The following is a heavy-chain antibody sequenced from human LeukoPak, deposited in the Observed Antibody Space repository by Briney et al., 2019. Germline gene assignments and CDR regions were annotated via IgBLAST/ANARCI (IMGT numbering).Heavy chain of an antibody. Sequence: SETLSLTCTVSGGSISSYYWSWIRQSPGKGLEWIGYIYYSGSTNYNPSLKSRVTISVDTSKNQFSLNLNSVTAADTAVYYCARSGTYYNNWFDPWGQGTLVTVSS. CDR1: GGSISSYY. D-gene: IGHD3-10*01. CDR2: IYYSGST. V-gene: IGHV4-59*08. J-gene: IGHJ5*02. CDR3: ARSGTYYNNWFDP.